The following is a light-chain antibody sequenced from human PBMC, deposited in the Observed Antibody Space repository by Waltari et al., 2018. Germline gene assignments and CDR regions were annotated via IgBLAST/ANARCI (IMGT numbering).Light chain of an antibody. J-gene: IGLJ1*01. CDR2: EVS. V-gene: IGLV2-8*01. CDR1: SSDVGGYNY. Sequence: QSALTQPPSASGSPGQSVTISCTGTSSDVGGYNYVSWYQQHPGKAPKLMIYEVSKRPSGFPDRFSGSKSDTTASLTVSGLQAEDEADYYCSSYAGSNNLGVFGTGTKVTVL. CDR3: SSYAGSNNLGV.